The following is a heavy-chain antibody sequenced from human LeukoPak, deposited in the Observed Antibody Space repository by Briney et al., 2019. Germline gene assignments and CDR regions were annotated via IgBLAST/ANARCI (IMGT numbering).Heavy chain of an antibody. D-gene: IGHD4-11*01. CDR2: INSGGTT. Sequence: PGGSLRLSCAASGFTVSSNQMSWVRLAPGKGLEWVSLINSGGTTYYADSVKGRFTISRDNSRNTLYLQMNSLRAEDTAVYYCARDSAYSPLDYWGQGTLVTVSS. V-gene: IGHV3-53*01. CDR3: ARDSAYSPLDY. CDR1: GFTVSSNQ. J-gene: IGHJ4*02.